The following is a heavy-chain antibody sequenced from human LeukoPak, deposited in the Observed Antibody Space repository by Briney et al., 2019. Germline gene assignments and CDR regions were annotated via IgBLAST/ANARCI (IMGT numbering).Heavy chain of an antibody. J-gene: IGHJ4*02. D-gene: IGHD1-26*01. CDR1: GYTFTGYY. V-gene: IGHV1-2*06. CDR2: INPNSGGT. Sequence: AASVTVSCKASGYTFTGYYMHWVRQAPGQGLEWMGRINPNSGGTNYAQKFQGRVTMTRDTSISTAYMELSRLRSDDTAVYYCARGVGATRERTFDYWGQGTLVTVSS. CDR3: ARGVGATRERTFDY.